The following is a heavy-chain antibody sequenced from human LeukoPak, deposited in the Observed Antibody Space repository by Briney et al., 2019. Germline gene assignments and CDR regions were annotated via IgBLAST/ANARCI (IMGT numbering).Heavy chain of an antibody. D-gene: IGHD6-13*01. Sequence: PSETRSLTCTVSGGSISSGGYYWSWIRQHPGKGLEWIGYIYYSGSTYYNPSLKSRVTISVDTSKNQFSLKLSSVTAADTAVYYCAREGRGDSSSWYFDYWGQGTLVTVSS. J-gene: IGHJ4*02. V-gene: IGHV4-31*03. CDR3: AREGRGDSSSWYFDY. CDR2: IYYSGST. CDR1: GGSISSGGYY.